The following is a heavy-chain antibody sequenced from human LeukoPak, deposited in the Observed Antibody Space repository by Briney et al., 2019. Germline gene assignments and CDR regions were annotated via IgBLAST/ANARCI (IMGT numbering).Heavy chain of an antibody. J-gene: IGHJ5*02. CDR2: ISNKGKT. CDR1: GGSISDYY. CDR3: AREYYSLSGRNWFDP. Sequence: RSSETLSLTCTVPGGSISDYYWIWIRQPPGKGLEWVGHISNKGKTNYSPSLNSRVTISVDKSRNQFSLNLSSVTAADTAVYYCAREYYSLSGRNWFDPWGQGTLVTVSS. D-gene: IGHD3-10*01. V-gene: IGHV4-59*01.